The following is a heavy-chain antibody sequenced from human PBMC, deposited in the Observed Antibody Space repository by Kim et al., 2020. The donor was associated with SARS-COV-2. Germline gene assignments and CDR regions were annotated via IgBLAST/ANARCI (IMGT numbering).Heavy chain of an antibody. V-gene: IGHV3-33*01. D-gene: IGHD3-10*01. CDR2: IWADGSKI. CDR3: ARDLSKGKYLDC. CDR1: GFNFNAYG. J-gene: IGHJ4*02. Sequence: GGSLRLSCATAGFNFNAYGMHWVRQAPGKGLEWVAVIWADGSKINYADSVKGRFAISRDNSKNTLYLQLNSLRVEDTAVYYCARDLSKGKYLDCWGQGTLVTVSS.